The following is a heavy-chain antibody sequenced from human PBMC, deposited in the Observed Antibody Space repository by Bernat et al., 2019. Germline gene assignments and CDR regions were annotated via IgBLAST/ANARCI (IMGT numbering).Heavy chain of an antibody. V-gene: IGHV3-66*01. D-gene: IGHD5-12*01. J-gene: IGHJ4*02. CDR2: IYSGCST. Sequence: EVQLVESGGGWVQPGGSLRLSCAASGFTVSSNYMSWVRQAPGKGLEWVSVIYSGCSTYYAASVKGRFTISRDNSKNTLYLQMNSLRAEDTAVYYCARDLGGYGFDYWGQGTLVTVSS. CDR1: GFTVSSNY. CDR3: ARDLGGYGFDY.